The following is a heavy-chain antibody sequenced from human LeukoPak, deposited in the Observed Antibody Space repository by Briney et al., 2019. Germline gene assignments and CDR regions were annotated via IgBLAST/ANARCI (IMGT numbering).Heavy chain of an antibody. CDR3: AKNFGPGVGIAVSRVFDP. V-gene: IGHV3-23*01. CDR1: GFTFSSYG. D-gene: IGHD6-19*01. Sequence: GGSLRLSCAASGFTFSSYGMSWVRQAPGKGLEWVSAISGSGGSTYYADSVKGRFTISRDNSKNTLYLQMNSLRGEDTAVYFCAKNFGPGVGIAVSRVFDPWGQGTLVTVSS. CDR2: ISGSGGST. J-gene: IGHJ5*02.